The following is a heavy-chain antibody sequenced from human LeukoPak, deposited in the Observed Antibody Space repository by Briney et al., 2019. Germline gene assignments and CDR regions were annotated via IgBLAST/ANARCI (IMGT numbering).Heavy chain of an antibody. D-gene: IGHD2-2*01. CDR2: ISDSAVST. CDR1: GFTFSNYA. Sequence: GGSLRLSCAASGFTFSNYAMNWVRQAPGKGLEWVSAISDSAVSTYYADSVKGRFTISRDNSKNTLYLQMNSLRAEDTAVYYCARVECSTTNCHRGSFDYWGQGTLVTVSS. CDR3: ARVECSTTNCHRGSFDY. V-gene: IGHV3-23*01. J-gene: IGHJ4*02.